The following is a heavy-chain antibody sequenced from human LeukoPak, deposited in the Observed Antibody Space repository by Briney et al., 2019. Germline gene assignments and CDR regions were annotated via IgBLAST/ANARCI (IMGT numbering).Heavy chain of an antibody. CDR2: IRNKDTKYVT. CDR3: TRVAPYCGGDCYSRYFDY. Sequence: QPGGSLRLSCAASGFKFSAHYMDWVRQAPGKGLEWVGRIRNKDTKYVTEYAASVKGRFTISRDDSRDLLYLQMNSLKTEDTAMYYCTRVAPYCGGDCYSRYFDYWGQGILVTVSS. D-gene: IGHD2-21*02. J-gene: IGHJ4*02. V-gene: IGHV3-72*01. CDR1: GFKFSAHY.